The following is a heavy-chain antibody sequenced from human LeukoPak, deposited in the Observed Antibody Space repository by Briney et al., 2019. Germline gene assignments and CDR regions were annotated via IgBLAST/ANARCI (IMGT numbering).Heavy chain of an antibody. Sequence: GGSLRLSCAASGFTFSSYGMHWVRQAPGRGLEWVAVIWYDGSNKYYADSVKGRFTISRDNSKNTLYLQMNSLRAEDTAVYYCANLYYDSSVLLGSVRRRLDVWGKGTTVTVSS. CDR1: GFTFSSYG. CDR3: ANLYYDSSVLLGSVRRRLDV. V-gene: IGHV3-33*06. J-gene: IGHJ6*04. D-gene: IGHD3-22*01. CDR2: IWYDGSNK.